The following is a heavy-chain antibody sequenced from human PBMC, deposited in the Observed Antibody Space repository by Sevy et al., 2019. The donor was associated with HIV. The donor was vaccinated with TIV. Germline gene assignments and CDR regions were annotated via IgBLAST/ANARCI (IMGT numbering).Heavy chain of an antibody. D-gene: IGHD6-13*01. CDR1: SYTFSNYG. V-gene: IGHV1-18*01. Sequence: ASVKVSCKASSYTFSNYGITWVRQAPGQGLEWVGWISGFNGNTKYLQKFQGRVTVTTDTSTTTVYMELRSLRSDDTAVYYCARGYSSTYYGSVDYWGQGTLVTVSP. J-gene: IGHJ4*02. CDR3: ARGYSSTYYGSVDY. CDR2: ISGFNGNT.